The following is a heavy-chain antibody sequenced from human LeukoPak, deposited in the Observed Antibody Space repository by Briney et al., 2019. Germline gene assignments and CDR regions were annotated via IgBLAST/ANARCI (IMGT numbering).Heavy chain of an antibody. D-gene: IGHD3-10*01. Sequence: PSETLSLTCSVSGASITSSYWSWIWQTPGKGLEWIGNIYSGSTNYNPSFESRVTVSLDTSKNQFSLRLTSVTAADTALYYCARDGYGSGSYDWFDPWGQGTLVTVSS. V-gene: IGHV4-59*01. CDR1: GASITSSY. J-gene: IGHJ5*02. CDR3: ARDGYGSGSYDWFDP. CDR2: IYSGST.